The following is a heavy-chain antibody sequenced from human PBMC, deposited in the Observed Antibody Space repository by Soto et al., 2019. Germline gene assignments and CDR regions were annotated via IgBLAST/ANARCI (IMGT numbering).Heavy chain of an antibody. Sequence: RLSCAASEFTFSSYGMHWVRQAPGKGLEWVAVISYDGSNKYYADSVKGRFTISRDNSKNTLYLQMNSLRAEDTAVYYCAKDRRLRESYYYGMDVWGQGTTVTVSS. V-gene: IGHV3-30*18. CDR2: ISYDGSNK. CDR1: EFTFSSYG. D-gene: IGHD2-15*01. CDR3: AKDRRLRESYYYGMDV. J-gene: IGHJ6*02.